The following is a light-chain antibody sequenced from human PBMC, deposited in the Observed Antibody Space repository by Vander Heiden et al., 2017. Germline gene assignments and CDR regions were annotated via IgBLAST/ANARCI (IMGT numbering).Light chain of an antibody. J-gene: IGKJ1*01. V-gene: IGKV1-5*03. CDR1: QSISSS. Sequence: ENQITQFPSTLSAYVGDRVTITCRASQSISSSLAWYQQKPGEGPKLLFYKASSLESVVPSRFSGSGSVTQFTLPIRSLQPDDFSTYYCHQYNSFSWTFGQGTRVEVK. CDR3: HQYNSFSWT. CDR2: KAS.